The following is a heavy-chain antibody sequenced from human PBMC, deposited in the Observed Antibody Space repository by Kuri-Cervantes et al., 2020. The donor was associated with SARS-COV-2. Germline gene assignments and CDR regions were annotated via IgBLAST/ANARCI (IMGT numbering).Heavy chain of an antibody. Sequence: GESLKISCAASGFTFSSYWMNWVRQAPGKGLEWVSSISSSSSYIYYADSVKGRFTISRDNAKNSLYLQMNSLRAEDTAVYYCARDPGYCTNGVCYSLTTFDYWGQGTLVTVSS. CDR1: GFTFSSYW. CDR2: ISSSSSYI. J-gene: IGHJ4*02. CDR3: ARDPGYCTNGVCYSLTTFDY. D-gene: IGHD2-8*01. V-gene: IGHV3-21*01.